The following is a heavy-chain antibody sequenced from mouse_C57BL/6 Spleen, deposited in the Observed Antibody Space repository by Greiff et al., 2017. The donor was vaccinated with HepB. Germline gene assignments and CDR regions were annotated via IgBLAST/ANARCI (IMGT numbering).Heavy chain of an antibody. D-gene: IGHD1-1*01. CDR1: GYTFTSYW. Sequence: VQLKQPGAELVMPGASVKLSCKASGYTFTSYWMHWVKQRPGQGLEWIGEIDPSDSYTNYNQKFKGKSTLTVDKSSSTAYMQLSSLTSEDSAVYYCARGGSSSYYFDYWGQGTTLTVSS. CDR3: ARGGSSSYYFDY. V-gene: IGHV1-69*01. J-gene: IGHJ2*01. CDR2: IDPSDSYT.